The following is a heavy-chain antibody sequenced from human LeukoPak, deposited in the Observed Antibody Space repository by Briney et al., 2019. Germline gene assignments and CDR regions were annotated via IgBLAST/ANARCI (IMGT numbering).Heavy chain of an antibody. CDR2: IYSGGST. Sequence: GGSLRLSCAASGFTVSSNYMSWVLQAPGKGLEWVSVIYSGGSTYYADSVKGRFTISRDNSKNTLYLQMNSLRAEDTAVYYCAKLGKTARFHIFPYYFDYWGQGTLVTVSS. J-gene: IGHJ4*02. D-gene: IGHD6-6*01. CDR1: GFTVSSNY. V-gene: IGHV3-53*01. CDR3: AKLGKTARFHIFPYYFDY.